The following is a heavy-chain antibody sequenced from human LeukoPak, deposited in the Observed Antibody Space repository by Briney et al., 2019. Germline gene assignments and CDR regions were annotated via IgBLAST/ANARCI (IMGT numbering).Heavy chain of an antibody. CDR3: ARTSYSSSSNY. Sequence: PSGTLSLTCAVSGGSISSSNWWSWVRQPPGKGLEWIGEIYHSGSTNYNPSLKSRVTISVDTSKNQFSLKLSSVTAADTAVYYCARTSYSSSSNYWGQGTLVTVSS. CDR2: IYHSGST. J-gene: IGHJ4*02. D-gene: IGHD6-6*01. CDR1: GGSISSSNW. V-gene: IGHV4-4*02.